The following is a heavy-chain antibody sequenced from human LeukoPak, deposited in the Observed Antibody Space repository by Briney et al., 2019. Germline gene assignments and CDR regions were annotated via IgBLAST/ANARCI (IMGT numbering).Heavy chain of an antibody. J-gene: IGHJ6*04. CDR1: GFIFSSYS. CDR3: ARDRDMVLPPAGLDV. CDR2: ISSSSTYI. V-gene: IGHV3-21*01. D-gene: IGHD2-8*01. Sequence: GGSLRLSCAASGFIFSSYSINWVRQAPGNGLEWVSFISSSSTYIYYADSVKGRFTISRDNAKNSLYLQMNSLRAEDTAVYYCARDRDMVLPPAGLDVWGRGATVTVSS.